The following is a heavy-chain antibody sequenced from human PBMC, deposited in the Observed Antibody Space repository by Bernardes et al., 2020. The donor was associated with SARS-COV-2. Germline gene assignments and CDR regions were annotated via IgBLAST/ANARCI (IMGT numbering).Heavy chain of an antibody. CDR2: ISSSSSYT. J-gene: IGHJ3*02. Sequence: GGSLRLSCAASGFTFSDYYMSWIRQAPGKGLEWVSYISSSSSYTNYADSVKGRFTISRDNAKNSLYLQMNSLRAEDTAVYYCAYHSTEGAEAGAGAFDIWGQGTMVTVSS. CDR3: AYHSTEGAEAGAGAFDI. CDR1: GFTFSDYY. D-gene: IGHD2-8*02. V-gene: IGHV3-11*03.